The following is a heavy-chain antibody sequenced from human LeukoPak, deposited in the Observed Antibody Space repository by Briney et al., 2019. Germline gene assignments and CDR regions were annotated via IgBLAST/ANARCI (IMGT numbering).Heavy chain of an antibody. CDR2: ISYDGSNK. V-gene: IGHV3-30*18. Sequence: GGSLRLSSAASGFTFSSYGMHWVRQAPGKGLEWVAVISYDGSNKYYADSVKGRFTISRDNSKNTLYLQMISLRAEDTAVYYCEKGTSFWWLHSLPIDYWGQGTLVTVSS. CDR3: EKGTSFWWLHSLPIDY. D-gene: IGHD5-12*01. J-gene: IGHJ4*02. CDR1: GFTFSSYG.